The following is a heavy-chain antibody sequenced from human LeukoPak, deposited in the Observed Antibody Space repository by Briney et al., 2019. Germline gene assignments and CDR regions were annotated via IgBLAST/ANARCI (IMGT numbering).Heavy chain of an antibody. CDR3: ARQHRGYSGYDYFYY. Sequence: PSETLSLTCTVSGGSISSGDHYWSWIRQPPGKGLEWIGYISYSGSTNYNPSLKSRVAISVDTSKNQFSLKLSSVTAADTAVFYCARQHRGYSGYDYFYYWGQGTLVTVSS. J-gene: IGHJ4*02. CDR2: ISYSGST. CDR1: GGSISSGDHY. D-gene: IGHD5-12*01. V-gene: IGHV4-61*08.